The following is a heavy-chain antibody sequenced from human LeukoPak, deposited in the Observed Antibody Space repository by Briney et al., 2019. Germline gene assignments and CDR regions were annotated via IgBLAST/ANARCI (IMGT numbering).Heavy chain of an antibody. D-gene: IGHD6-19*01. V-gene: IGHV1-18*01. J-gene: IGHJ4*02. CDR1: GYTFTNYG. CDR3: AKTTYASNSSGWYNHFDY. Sequence: ASVKVSCKASGYTFTNYGISWVRQAPGQGLEGMGWISAYNGHTKFAHKFQGRVTMTRDTSTSTAYIELRSLRSDDTAVYYCAKTTYASNSSGWYNHFDYGGQGTLVTVSS. CDR2: ISAYNGHT.